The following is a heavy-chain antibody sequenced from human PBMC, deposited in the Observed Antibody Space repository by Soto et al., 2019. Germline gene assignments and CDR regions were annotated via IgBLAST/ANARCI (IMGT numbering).Heavy chain of an antibody. CDR3: ARLGYCSNTVCGPVGP. J-gene: IGHJ5*02. Sequence: QVQLQESGPGLVNLSQTLSLTCTVSGASISNGGYYWSWIRQHPGKGLEWIGYMYYSGSTYYNPSLKSRVTMSLDTSKNQFSLKLSSVTAADTAVYYCARLGYCSNTVCGPVGPWGQGILATVSS. CDR1: GASISNGGYY. V-gene: IGHV4-31*03. CDR2: MYYSGST. D-gene: IGHD2-2*01.